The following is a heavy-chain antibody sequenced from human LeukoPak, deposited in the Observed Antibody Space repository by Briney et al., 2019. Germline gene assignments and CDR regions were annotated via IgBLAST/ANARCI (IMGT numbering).Heavy chain of an antibody. CDR1: GYTFTSYG. CDR2: ISAYNGNT. Sequence: ASVKVSCKASGYTFTSYGISWVRQAPGQGLEWMGWISAYNGNTNYAQKLQGRVTMTTDTSTSTAYMELRSLRSDDTAVYYCARDYDYVWGAPYFDYWGQGTLVTVSS. D-gene: IGHD3-16*01. V-gene: IGHV1-18*01. J-gene: IGHJ4*02. CDR3: ARDYDYVWGAPYFDY.